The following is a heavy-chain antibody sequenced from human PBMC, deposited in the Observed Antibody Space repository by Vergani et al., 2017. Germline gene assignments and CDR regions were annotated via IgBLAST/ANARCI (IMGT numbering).Heavy chain of an antibody. Sequence: QVQLVQSGAEVKKPGASVKVSCKASGYTFTSFYFSWVRQATGQGLEWMGWMNPNSGNTGYAQKFQGRVTMTRNTSISTAYMELNRLRFEDTAIYYCARGTRLYEYWGQGTLVTVSS. D-gene: IGHD2/OR15-2a*01. CDR2: MNPNSGNT. J-gene: IGHJ1*01. V-gene: IGHV1-8*02. CDR3: ARGTRLYEY. CDR1: GYTFTSFY.